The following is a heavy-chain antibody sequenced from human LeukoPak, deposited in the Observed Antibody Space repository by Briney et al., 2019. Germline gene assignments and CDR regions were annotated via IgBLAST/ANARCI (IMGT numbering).Heavy chain of an antibody. CDR2: ISSSSSTI. D-gene: IGHD3-3*01. Sequence: PGGSLRLSCAASGFTFSSYSMNWVRQAPGKGLEWVSYISSSSSTIYYADSVKGRFTISRDNAKNSLYLQMNSLRAEDTAVYYCARVSYYDFWSGYPRADMDVWGKGTTVTVSS. CDR1: GFTFSSYS. V-gene: IGHV3-48*01. CDR3: ARVSYYDFWSGYPRADMDV. J-gene: IGHJ6*04.